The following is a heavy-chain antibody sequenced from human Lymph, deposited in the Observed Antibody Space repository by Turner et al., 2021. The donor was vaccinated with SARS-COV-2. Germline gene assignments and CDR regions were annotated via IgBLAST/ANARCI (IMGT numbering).Heavy chain of an antibody. J-gene: IGHJ4*02. D-gene: IGHD1-26*01. CDR3: AREGVVGATSGLDY. Sequence: VQLLESGGGVFQPGRSLRLSCAASGFTFSSHGMHWVRQAPGKGLEWVAVIWYDGSNKYHADSVKGRFTISRENSKNTRYLQMNSLRAEDTAVYYCAREGVVGATSGLDYWGQGTLGTVSS. CDR1: GFTFSSHG. V-gene: IGHV3-33*01. CDR2: IWYDGSNK.